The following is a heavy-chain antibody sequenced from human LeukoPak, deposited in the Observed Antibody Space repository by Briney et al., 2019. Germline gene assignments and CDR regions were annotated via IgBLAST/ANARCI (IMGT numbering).Heavy chain of an antibody. J-gene: IGHJ3*02. CDR1: GFTFSSYS. D-gene: IGHD3-16*02. Sequence: GGSLRLSCAASGFTFSSYSMHWVRQAPGKGLEWVGRIKSKTDGGTTDYAAPVKGRFTISRDDSKNTLYLQMNSLKTEDTAVYYCTTSHALYDYVWGSYRSVDDAFDIWGQGTMVTVSS. CDR3: TTSHALYDYVWGSYRSVDDAFDI. CDR2: IKSKTDGGTT. V-gene: IGHV3-15*01.